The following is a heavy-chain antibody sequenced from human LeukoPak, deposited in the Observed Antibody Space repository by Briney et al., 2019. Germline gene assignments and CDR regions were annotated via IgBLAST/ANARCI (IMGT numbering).Heavy chain of an antibody. CDR3: ARGIMVRGVIKYYYYYMDV. CDR2: IIPIFGTA. CDR1: GGTFSNYA. Sequence: ASVTVSFKASGGTFSNYAISWVRQAPGQGLEWMGVIIPIFGTANYAQKFQGRVTITTDESTSTAYMELSSLRSEDTAVYYCARGIMVRGVIKYYYYYMDVWGKGTTVTVSS. J-gene: IGHJ6*03. V-gene: IGHV1-69*05. D-gene: IGHD3-10*01.